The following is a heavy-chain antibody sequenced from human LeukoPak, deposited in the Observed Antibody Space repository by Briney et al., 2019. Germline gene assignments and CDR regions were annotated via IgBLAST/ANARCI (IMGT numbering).Heavy chain of an antibody. J-gene: IGHJ6*04. CDR2: IIPILGIA. CDR3: ASWDHYSNYEAMDV. D-gene: IGHD4-11*01. V-gene: IGHV1-69*02. CDR1: GGTFSSYT. Sequence: SVKVSCKASGGTFSSYTISWVRQAPGQGLEWMGRIIPILGIANSAQKFQGRVTITADKSTSTAYMELSSLRSEDTAVYYCASWDHYSNYEAMDVWGKGTTVTVSS.